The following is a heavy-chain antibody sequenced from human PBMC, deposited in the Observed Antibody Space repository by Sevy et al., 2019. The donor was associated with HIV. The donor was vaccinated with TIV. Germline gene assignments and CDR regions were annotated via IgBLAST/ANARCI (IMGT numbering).Heavy chain of an antibody. D-gene: IGHD3-22*01. J-gene: IGHJ4*02. CDR1: GGSISSSGYY. CDR3: ARVSMILVVITDDWGYYFDY. CDR2: IYYGGST. V-gene: IGHV4-39*02. Sequence: SETLSLTCTVSGGSISSSGYYWGWIRQPPGKGLEWLGSIYYGGSTYYNPSLKSRITISVDTSKNHFSLKLSSVTAADTAVYYCARVSMILVVITDDWGYYFDYWGQGTLVTVSS.